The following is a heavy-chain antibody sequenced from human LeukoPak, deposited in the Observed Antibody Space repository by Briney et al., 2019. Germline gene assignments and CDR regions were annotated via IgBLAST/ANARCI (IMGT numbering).Heavy chain of an antibody. CDR3: ARATFSSSGHSY. J-gene: IGHJ4*02. V-gene: IGHV3-74*01. D-gene: IGHD6-13*01. Sequence: GGSLRLSCAASGFTFSNYWMHWVRQAPGKGLVWVSRLNTDASSTSYADSVKGRFTISRDNAKNTLYLQMNSLRAEDTGVYYCARATFSSSGHSYWGQGTLVTVSS. CDR1: GFTFSNYW. CDR2: LNTDASST.